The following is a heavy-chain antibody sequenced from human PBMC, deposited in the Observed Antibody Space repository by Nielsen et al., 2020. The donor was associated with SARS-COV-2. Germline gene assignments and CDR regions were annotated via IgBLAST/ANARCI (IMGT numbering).Heavy chain of an antibody. Sequence: GESLKISCQGSGYTFTSYWIGWVRQMPGKGLEWMGVIYPRDSDTRYSPSFQGQVTISADKSISTAYLQWSSLKASDTAIYYCARATYCSTLNCYIGFDPWGQGTLVTVSS. D-gene: IGHD2-2*02. V-gene: IGHV5-51*01. CDR2: IYPRDSDT. CDR3: ARATYCSTLNCYIGFDP. CDR1: GYTFTSYW. J-gene: IGHJ5*02.